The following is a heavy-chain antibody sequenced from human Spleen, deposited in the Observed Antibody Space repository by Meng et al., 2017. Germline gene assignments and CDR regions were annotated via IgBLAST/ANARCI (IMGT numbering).Heavy chain of an antibody. V-gene: IGHV1-69*05. J-gene: IGHJ4*02. CDR1: GGTFSSYA. CDR2: IIPIFGTA. Sequence: SVKVSCKASGGTFSSYAISWVRQAPGQGLEWMGGIIPIFGTANYAQKFQGRVTMTRDTSISTAYMELSGLRSDDTAMYYCARDEDISAAGKLFGDYWGQGTLVTVSS. CDR3: ARDEDISAAGKLFGDY. D-gene: IGHD6-13*01.